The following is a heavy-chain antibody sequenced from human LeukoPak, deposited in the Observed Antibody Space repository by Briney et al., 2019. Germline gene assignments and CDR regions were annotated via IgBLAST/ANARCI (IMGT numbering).Heavy chain of an antibody. J-gene: IGHJ4*02. V-gene: IGHV3-11*04. D-gene: IGHD3-3*01. CDR2: ISSSGSTI. Sequence: PGGSLRLSCAASGFTFSVYYMSWIRQAPGKGLEWVSYISSSGSTIYYADSVKGRFTISRDNAKNSLYLQMNSLRAEDTAVYYCARGNYDFWSGYSATFDYWGQGTLVTVSS. CDR3: ARGNYDFWSGYSATFDY. CDR1: GFTFSVYY.